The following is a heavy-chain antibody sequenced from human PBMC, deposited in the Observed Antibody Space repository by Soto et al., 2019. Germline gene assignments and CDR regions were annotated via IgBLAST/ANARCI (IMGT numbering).Heavy chain of an antibody. Sequence: GGSLRLSCAASGFTFSSYAMSWVRQAPGKGLEWVSAISGSGGSTYYADSVKGRFTISRDNSKNARYLKMNSLGAEDTAVYYCAKDPGLESTEVPWSPRLYGMDVWGQGTTVTVSS. V-gene: IGHV3-23*01. J-gene: IGHJ6*02. D-gene: IGHD3-3*01. CDR3: AKDPGLESTEVPWSPRLYGMDV. CDR1: GFTFSSYA. CDR2: ISGSGGST.